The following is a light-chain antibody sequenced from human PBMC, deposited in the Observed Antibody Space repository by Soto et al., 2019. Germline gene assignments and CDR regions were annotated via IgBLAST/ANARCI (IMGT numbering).Light chain of an antibody. J-gene: IGKJ1*01. Sequence: EIVMTQSPATLSVSPGERATLSCRASQSVSSNLAWYQQKPGQAPRLLIYHTSSRATGIPDRFSGSGSGTDFTLTISRLEPEDFAVYYCQQYDSSPRTFGQGTKVDIK. CDR2: HTS. CDR1: QSVSSN. V-gene: IGKV3-20*01. CDR3: QQYDSSPRT.